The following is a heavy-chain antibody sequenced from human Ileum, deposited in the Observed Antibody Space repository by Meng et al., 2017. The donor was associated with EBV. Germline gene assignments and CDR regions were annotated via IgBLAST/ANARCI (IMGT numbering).Heavy chain of an antibody. CDR1: GGSLSGAY. J-gene: IGHJ4*02. CDR2: IIHGGSP. V-gene: IGHV4-34*12. CDR3: ARRPTGLDY. Sequence: PLHQLGAGSVNPSETLSLTCAVNGGSLSGAYWNWIRQPPGKGLEWIGEIIHGGSPSYNPSLKSRVTISIDTSKNQLSLMLSSVTAADTAVYYCARRPTGLDYWGQGTLVTVSS. D-gene: IGHD2-8*02.